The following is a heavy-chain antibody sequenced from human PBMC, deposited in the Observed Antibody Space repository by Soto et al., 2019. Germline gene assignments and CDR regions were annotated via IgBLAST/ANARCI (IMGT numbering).Heavy chain of an antibody. V-gene: IGHV4-59*01. Sequence: QVQLQESGPGLVKPSETLSLTCTVSGGSISSYYWSWIRQPPGKGLEWIGYIYYSGSTNYNPSLKSRVTRAVDTSKNQFSLKLSSVTAADTAVDYCAREGSGGSFDYWGQGTLVTVSS. CDR1: GGSISSYY. D-gene: IGHD2-15*01. CDR3: AREGSGGSFDY. J-gene: IGHJ4*02. CDR2: IYYSGST.